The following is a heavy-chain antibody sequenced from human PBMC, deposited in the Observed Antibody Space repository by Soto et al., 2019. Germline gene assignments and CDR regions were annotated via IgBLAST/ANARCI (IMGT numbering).Heavy chain of an antibody. V-gene: IGHV4-4*07. D-gene: IGHD3-10*01. CDR2: MPPAGTT. J-gene: IGHJ4*02. CDR1: GDPITSYF. CDR3: ARTLSGFTYGSRQFYFDY. Sequence: SETLSLTGTVSGDPITSYFWSWIRQPAGKGLEWIGHMPPAGTTSPNSSLKSRVSMSIDTSKKQFSLTLTSVTAADTAVYYCARTLSGFTYGSRQFYFDYWGQGTLVTVSS.